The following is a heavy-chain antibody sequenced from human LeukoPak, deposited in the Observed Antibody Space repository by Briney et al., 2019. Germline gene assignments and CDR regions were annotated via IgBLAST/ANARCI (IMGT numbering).Heavy chain of an antibody. CDR2: MNPNSGNT. CDR3: ARNFGGNNYELGIGY. J-gene: IGHJ4*02. D-gene: IGHD3-16*01. CDR1: GYSFTNFG. V-gene: IGHV1-8*02. Sequence: ASVKVSCKASGYSFTNFGISWVRQAPGQGLEWMGWMNPNSGNTGYAQKFQGRVTMTRNTSISTAYMELSSLRSEDTAVYYCARNFGGNNYELGIGYWGQGTLVTVSS.